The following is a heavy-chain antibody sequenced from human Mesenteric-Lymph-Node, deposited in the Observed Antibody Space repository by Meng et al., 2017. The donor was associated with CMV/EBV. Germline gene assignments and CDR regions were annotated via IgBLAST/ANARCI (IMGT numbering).Heavy chain of an antibody. V-gene: IGHV4-4*02. CDR1: GGPNSSSTW. D-gene: IGHD3-10*01. CDR3: ARGAYYGSGSYALGY. CDR2: IYHSGST. J-gene: IGHJ4*02. Sequence: SGGPNSSSTWWSWVRRPPGKGLECIGEIYHSGSTNYTPSLKNRVTISVDKSKNQFSLKLSSVTAADTAVYYCARGAYYGSGSYALGYWGQGTLVTVSS.